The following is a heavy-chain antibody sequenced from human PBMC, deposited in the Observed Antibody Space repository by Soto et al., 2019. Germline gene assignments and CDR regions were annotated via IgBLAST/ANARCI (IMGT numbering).Heavy chain of an antibody. CDR1: GYTFTSYG. CDR3: ARDSIAAAGIVVFGLDY. CDR2: ISAYNGNT. J-gene: IGHJ4*02. Sequence: ASVKVSCKASGYTFTSYGISWVRQAPGQGLEWMGWISAYNGNTNYAQKLQGRVTMTTDTSTSTAYMELRCLRSDDTAVYYCARDSIAAAGIVVFGLDYWGQGTLVTVSS. V-gene: IGHV1-18*01. D-gene: IGHD6-13*01.